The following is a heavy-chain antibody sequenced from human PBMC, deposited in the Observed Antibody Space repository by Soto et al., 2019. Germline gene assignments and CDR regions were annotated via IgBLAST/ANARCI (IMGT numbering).Heavy chain of an antibody. CDR1: GFTFDDYG. J-gene: IGHJ4*02. CDR2: INWNGGST. V-gene: IGHV3-20*01. Sequence: EVQLVESGGGVVRPGGSLRLSCAASGFTFDDYGMSWVRQAPGKGLEWVSGINWNGGSTGYADSVKGRFTISRDNAKNSLYLQMNSLSAEDTALYHCARSPDYGDYVSGDYWGQGTLVTVSS. CDR3: ARSPDYGDYVSGDY. D-gene: IGHD4-17*01.